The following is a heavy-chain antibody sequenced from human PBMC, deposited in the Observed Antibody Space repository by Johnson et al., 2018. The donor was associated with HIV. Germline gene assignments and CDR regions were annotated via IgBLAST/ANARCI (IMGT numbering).Heavy chain of an antibody. CDR1: GFTFSSYG. D-gene: IGHD6-13*01. J-gene: IGHJ3*02. Sequence: QVHLVESGGGVVQPGRSLRLSCAASGFTFSSYGMHWVRQAPGKGLEWVAVISYDGSNQYYADSVKCRFTISRDNSKNTLYLQMNSLRAEDTALYYCARDWAAVGRVGGMDAFDIWGQGTMVTVSS. CDR2: ISYDGSNQ. CDR3: ARDWAAVGRVGGMDAFDI. V-gene: IGHV3-30*03.